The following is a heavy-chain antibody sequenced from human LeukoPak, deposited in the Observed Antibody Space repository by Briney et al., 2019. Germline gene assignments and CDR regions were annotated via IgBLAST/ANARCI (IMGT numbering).Heavy chain of an antibody. D-gene: IGHD3-3*01. J-gene: IGHJ4*02. Sequence: ASVKVSCMASGYTFRGFYMHWVRQAPGQGLEWMGWIDPNIGTTKYSQKFQGRVTMTRDTSISEVYMELSRLRSDDTAVYYCARLLEQYYFDASGYYDDDYWGQGTPIIVSS. CDR2: IDPNIGTT. CDR3: ARLLEQYYFDASGYYDDDY. CDR1: GYTFRGFY. V-gene: IGHV1-2*02.